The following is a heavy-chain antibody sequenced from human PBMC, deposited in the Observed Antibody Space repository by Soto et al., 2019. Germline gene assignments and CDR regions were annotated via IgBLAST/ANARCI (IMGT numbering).Heavy chain of an antibody. D-gene: IGHD1-26*01. CDR1: GGSISSVGYY. CDR2: IYYSGST. CDR3: ARGIRWELAEDYFDY. Sequence: QVQLQESGPGLVKPSQTLSLTCTVSGGSISSVGYYWSWIRQHPGKGLEWIGYIYYSGSTYYNPSLKRRVTISVDPSKNRFSLKLSSVTAADTAVYYCARGIRWELAEDYFDYWGQGTLVTVSS. J-gene: IGHJ4*02. V-gene: IGHV4-31*03.